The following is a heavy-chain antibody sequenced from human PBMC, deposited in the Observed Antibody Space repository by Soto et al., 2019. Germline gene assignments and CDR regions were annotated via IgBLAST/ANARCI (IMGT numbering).Heavy chain of an antibody. J-gene: IGHJ4*02. CDR1: AYSISSDHY. V-gene: IGHV4-38-2*01. CDR3: ARVIHDASGSFFDF. CDR2: VYHSGSS. Sequence: SETLSLTCGVSAYSISSDHYWGWVRQPPGKGLEWIGCVYHSGSSYNNPSLKGRLTISVDTSENQFILELSSVTAADTAVYYCARVIHDASGSFFDFWGPGTLVTVS. D-gene: IGHD3-22*01.